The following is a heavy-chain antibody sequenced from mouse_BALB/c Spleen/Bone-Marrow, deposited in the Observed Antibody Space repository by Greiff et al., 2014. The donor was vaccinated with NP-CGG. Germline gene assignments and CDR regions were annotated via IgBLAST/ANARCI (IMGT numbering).Heavy chain of an antibody. CDR1: GYTFSSYW. CDR2: ILPGSGIT. V-gene: IGHV1-9*01. Sequence: VQLQQSGAELMKPGASVKISCKATGYTFSSYWIEWVKQRPGHGLEWIGEILPGSGITNYNEKFKGKATFTADTSSNTAYMQLSSLTSEDSAVNYCTRGGSYYRYLDYWGQGTTLTVSS. J-gene: IGHJ2*01. D-gene: IGHD2-14*01. CDR3: TRGGSYYRYLDY.